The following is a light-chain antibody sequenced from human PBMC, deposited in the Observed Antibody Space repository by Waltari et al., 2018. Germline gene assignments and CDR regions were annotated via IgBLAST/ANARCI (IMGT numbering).Light chain of an antibody. CDR2: RAF. V-gene: IGKV1-39*01. Sequence: DIQMTQSPSSLSASVGDSVTITCRASQTITNYFNRYQQRSGKAPKLLIYRAFNLQSGVPPRFSGSGSGTDFTLTISSLQAEDSATYYCQQTYSLVWTFGQGTRVEVK. J-gene: IGKJ1*01. CDR3: QQTYSLVWT. CDR1: QTITNY.